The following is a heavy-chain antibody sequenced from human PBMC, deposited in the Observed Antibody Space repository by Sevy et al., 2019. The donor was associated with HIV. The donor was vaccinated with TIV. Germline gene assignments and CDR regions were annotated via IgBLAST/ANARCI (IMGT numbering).Heavy chain of an antibody. Sequence: ASVKVSCKASGYTFTGYYMHWVRQAPGQGLEWMGWINPNSGGTNYAQKFQGRVTMTRDTSISTAYMELSRLRSDDTDVYYCARGNGDFLEYYYGMDVWGQGTTVTVSS. CDR1: GYTFTGYY. J-gene: IGHJ6*02. V-gene: IGHV1-2*02. D-gene: IGHD3-3*01. CDR3: ARGNGDFLEYYYGMDV. CDR2: INPNSGGT.